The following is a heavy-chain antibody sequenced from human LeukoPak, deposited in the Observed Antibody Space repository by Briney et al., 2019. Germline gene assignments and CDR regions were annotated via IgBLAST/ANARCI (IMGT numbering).Heavy chain of an antibody. CDR3: ARDREWVRYGSYYGMDV. Sequence: PGGSLRLSCAASGFTFSSYSMNWVRQAPGKGLEWVSSISSSSSYIYYADSVKGRFTISRDNAKNSLYLQMNSLRAEDTVVYYCARDREWVRYGSYYGMDVWGQGTTVTVSS. CDR1: GFTFSSYS. CDR2: ISSSSSYI. J-gene: IGHJ6*02. D-gene: IGHD5-12*01. V-gene: IGHV3-21*01.